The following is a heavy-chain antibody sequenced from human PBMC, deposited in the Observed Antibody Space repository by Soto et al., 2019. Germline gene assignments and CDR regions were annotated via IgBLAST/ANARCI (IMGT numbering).Heavy chain of an antibody. CDR3: ASSFSGSGSIY. CDR1: GFTFSSYG. Sequence: QVQLVESGGGVVQPGRSLRLSCAASGFTFSSYGMHWVRQAPGKGLEWVAVISYDGSNKYYADSVKGRFTISRDNSKNTLYLQMNSLRAEDTAVYYCASSFSGSGSIYWGQGTLVTVSS. V-gene: IGHV3-30*03. D-gene: IGHD3-10*01. CDR2: ISYDGSNK. J-gene: IGHJ4*02.